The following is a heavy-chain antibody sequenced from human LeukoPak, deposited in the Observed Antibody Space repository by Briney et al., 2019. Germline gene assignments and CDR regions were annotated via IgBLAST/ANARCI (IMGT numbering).Heavy chain of an antibody. Sequence: PGGSLRLSCAASGFTFSSYAMHWVRQAPGKGLEWVAVISYDGSNKYYADSVKGRFTISRDNSKNTLYLQMNSLRAEDTAVYYCARGIAVAGTLFDYWGQGTLVTVSS. CDR1: GFTFSSYA. V-gene: IGHV3-30-3*01. D-gene: IGHD6-19*01. CDR2: ISYDGSNK. J-gene: IGHJ4*02. CDR3: ARGIAVAGTLFDY.